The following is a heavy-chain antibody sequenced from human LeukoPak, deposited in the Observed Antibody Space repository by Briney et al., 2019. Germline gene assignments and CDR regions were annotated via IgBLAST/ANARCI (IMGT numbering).Heavy chain of an antibody. V-gene: IGHV4-59*01. CDR2: IYYSGST. J-gene: IGHJ6*02. CDR3: AVSSGPPYYYYYGMDV. D-gene: IGHD6-19*01. CDR1: GGSISSYY. Sequence: SETLSLTCIVSGGSISSYYWSWIRQPPGKGLEWIGYIYYSGSTNYNPSLKSRVTISVDTSKNQFSLKLSSVTAADTAVYYCAVSSGPPYYYYYGMDVWGQGTTVTVSS.